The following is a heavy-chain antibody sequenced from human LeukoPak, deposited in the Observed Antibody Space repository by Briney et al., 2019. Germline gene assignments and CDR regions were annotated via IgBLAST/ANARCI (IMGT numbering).Heavy chain of an antibody. CDR3: ARDDRDYYDSSGQIGY. CDR2: IIPIFGTA. CDR1: GGTFSSYA. J-gene: IGHJ4*02. Sequence: SVKVSCKASGGTFSSYAISWVRQAPGQGLEWMGGIIPIFGTANYAQKFQGRVTITADESTSTAYMELSSLRSEDTAVYYCARDDRDYYDSSGQIGYWGRGTLVTVSS. V-gene: IGHV1-69*13. D-gene: IGHD3-22*01.